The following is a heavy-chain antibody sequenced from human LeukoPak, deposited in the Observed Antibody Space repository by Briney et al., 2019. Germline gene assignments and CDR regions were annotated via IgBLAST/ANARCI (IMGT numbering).Heavy chain of an antibody. J-gene: IGHJ6*03. V-gene: IGHV4-59*01. Sequence: PSETLSLTCTVSGGSISSYYWSWIRQPPGRGLEWIGYIYYSGSTNYNPSLKSRVTISVDTSKNQFSLKLSSVTAADTAVYYCARGTGEYSSSWYGRVYYYYYYYMDVWGKGTTVTISS. CDR3: ARGTGEYSSSWYGRVYYYYYYYMDV. CDR1: GGSISSYY. D-gene: IGHD6-13*01. CDR2: IYYSGST.